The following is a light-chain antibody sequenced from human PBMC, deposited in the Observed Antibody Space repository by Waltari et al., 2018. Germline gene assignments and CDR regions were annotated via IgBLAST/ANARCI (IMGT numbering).Light chain of an antibody. J-gene: IGLJ1*01. CDR1: SSYVGPYDY. CDR3: CSHTSTSTLV. Sequence: QSALTPPASVSGSPGQSLTISCLGSSSYVGPYDYVSWYQQYPGKAPRLMIYDVTSRPSGVSYRFSGSKSGNTASLTISGLQAEDEADYYCCSHTSTSTLVFGTGTKVTVL. CDR2: DVT. V-gene: IGLV2-14*03.